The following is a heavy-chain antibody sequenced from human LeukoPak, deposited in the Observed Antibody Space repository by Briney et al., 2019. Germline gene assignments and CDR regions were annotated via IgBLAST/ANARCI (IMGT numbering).Heavy chain of an antibody. CDR3: ARLCKVIELDDAFDI. CDR2: IYNSGST. CDR1: GYSISSGYF. V-gene: IGHV4-38-2*02. J-gene: IGHJ3*02. D-gene: IGHD3-22*01. Sequence: SETLSLTCTVSGYSISSGYFWGWIRQPPGKGLEWIGTIYNSGSTYYNASLEGRVTISVDTSKNQFSLKLSSVTAADTAVYYCARLCKVIELDDAFDIWGQGTMVTVSS.